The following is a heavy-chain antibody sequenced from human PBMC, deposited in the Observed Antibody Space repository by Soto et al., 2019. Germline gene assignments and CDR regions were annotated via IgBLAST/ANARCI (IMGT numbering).Heavy chain of an antibody. CDR1: GYTFTSYD. CDR3: ARTEAGYYGFYGMDV. Sequence: ASVKVSCKASGYTFTSYDINWVRQATGQGLEWMGWMNPNSGNTGYAQKFQGRVTMTRNTSISTAYMELSSLRSEDTAVYYCARTEAGYYGFYGMDVWGQGTTVTVSS. J-gene: IGHJ6*02. V-gene: IGHV1-8*01. D-gene: IGHD3-10*01. CDR2: MNPNSGNT.